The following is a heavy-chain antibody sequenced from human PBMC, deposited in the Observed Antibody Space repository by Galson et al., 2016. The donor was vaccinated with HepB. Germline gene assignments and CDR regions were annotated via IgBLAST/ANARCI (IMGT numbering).Heavy chain of an antibody. J-gene: IGHJ6*02. CDR2: ISGSGVNR. D-gene: IGHD3-22*01. CDR1: GFTFSSYA. V-gene: IGHV3-23*01. CDR3: AKDRGINMIVEYNFYYFFGMDV. Sequence: SLRLSCAASGFTFSSYAMSWVRQAPGKGLEWVSGISGSGVNRNYSDSVKGRVTISRDNSKNMLYLQINSLRAEDTAVYFCAKDRGINMIVEYNFYYFFGMDVWGQGTTVTVS.